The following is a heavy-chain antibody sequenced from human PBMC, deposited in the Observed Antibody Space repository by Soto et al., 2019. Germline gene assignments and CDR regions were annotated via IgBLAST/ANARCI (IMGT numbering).Heavy chain of an antibody. CDR3: ARDAGSWGY. CDR2: ISSSSSTT. V-gene: IGHV3-48*02. CDR1: GFTFTTYS. D-gene: IGHD3-10*01. J-gene: IGHJ4*02. Sequence: EVQLVESGGGLVQPGGSLRLSCAASGFTFTTYSMNWVRQAPGKGLEWVSYISSSSSTTYYADSVKGRFTISRDNAKNSLYLQMNSLREEDTAVYYCARDAGSWGYWGQGTLVTVSS.